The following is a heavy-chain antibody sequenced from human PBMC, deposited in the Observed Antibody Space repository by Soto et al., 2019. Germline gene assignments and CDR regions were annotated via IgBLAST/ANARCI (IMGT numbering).Heavy chain of an antibody. Sequence: GGSLRLSCAASGFTFSSYAMHWVRQAPGKGLEWVAVISYDGSNKYYADSVKGRFTISRDNSKNTLYLQMNSLRAEDTAVYYCARGGNGDYARYGMDVWGQGTTVTVSS. CDR2: ISYDGSNK. V-gene: IGHV3-30-3*01. D-gene: IGHD4-17*01. CDR1: GFTFSSYA. J-gene: IGHJ6*02. CDR3: ARGGNGDYARYGMDV.